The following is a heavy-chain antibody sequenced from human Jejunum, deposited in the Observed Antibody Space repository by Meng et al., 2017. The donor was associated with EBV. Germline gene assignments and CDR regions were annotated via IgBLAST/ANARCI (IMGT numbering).Heavy chain of an antibody. D-gene: IGHD3-16*02. CDR3: ARGRVWGSYQDY. CDR1: GYTFTSYD. J-gene: IGHJ4*02. Sequence: QVRVVQGGAEVKKPGATGKASCKAAGYTFTSYDINCVRQATGQGLEWMGWMNPNSGNTGYAQKFQGRVTMTRNTSISTAYMELSSLRSEDTAVYYCARGRVWGSYQDYWGQGTLVTVSS. V-gene: IGHV1-8*01. CDR2: MNPNSGNT.